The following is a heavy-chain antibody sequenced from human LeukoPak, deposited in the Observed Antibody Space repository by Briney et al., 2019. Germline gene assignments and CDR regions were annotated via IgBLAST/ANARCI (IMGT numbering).Heavy chain of an antibody. Sequence: ESLRLSCAASGFTFSNYAMHWVRQAPGKGLEWVSTIDGPTFRTHYADSVMGRFTISRDNSKNTLYLQMNSLRAEDAAVYFCTTWVGAHFDFWGQGTLVTVSS. J-gene: IGHJ4*02. D-gene: IGHD1-26*01. CDR3: TTWVGAHFDF. CDR2: IDGPTFRT. V-gene: IGHV3-23*01. CDR1: GFTFSNYA.